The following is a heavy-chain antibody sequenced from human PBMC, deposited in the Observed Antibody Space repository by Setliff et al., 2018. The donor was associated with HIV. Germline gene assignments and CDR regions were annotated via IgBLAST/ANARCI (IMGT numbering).Heavy chain of an antibody. J-gene: IGHJ1*01. Sequence: GGSLRLSCAASGFSFSNAGMSWVRQAPGKGLEWIGLIKKKADGGTTDYAAPVKGRFTISRDDSKNTVYLQMNSLKTEDTAVYFCTTDHDGSGRYYVTQVSWGQGTLVTVSS. CDR2: IKKKADGGTT. D-gene: IGHD3-22*01. V-gene: IGHV3-15*01. CDR1: GFSFSNAG. CDR3: TTDHDGSGRYYVTQVS.